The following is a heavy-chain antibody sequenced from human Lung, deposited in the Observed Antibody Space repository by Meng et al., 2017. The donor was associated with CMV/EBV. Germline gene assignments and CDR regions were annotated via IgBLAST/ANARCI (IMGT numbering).Heavy chain of an antibody. CDR3: ARVDCSSTSCYLLDGWFEP. Sequence: ASXXVSXKASGYTFTGYYMHWVRQAPGQGLEWMGWINPNSGGTNYAQKFQGRVTMTRDTSISTAYMELSRLRSDDTAVYYCARVDCSSTSCYLLDGWFEPWXPGTXVTGAS. J-gene: IGHJ5*02. CDR2: INPNSGGT. D-gene: IGHD2-2*01. V-gene: IGHV1-2*02. CDR1: GYTFTGYY.